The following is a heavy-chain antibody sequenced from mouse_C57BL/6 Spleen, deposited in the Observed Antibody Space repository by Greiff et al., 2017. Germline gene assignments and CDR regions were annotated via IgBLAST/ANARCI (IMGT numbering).Heavy chain of an antibody. CDR2: IDPSDSYT. CDR3: ARGRSNYGIAY. J-gene: IGHJ3*01. CDR1: GYTFTSYG. D-gene: IGHD1-1*01. Sequence: VQLQQSGAELARPGASVKLSCKASGYTFTSYGISWVKQRTGQGLEWIGEIDPSDSYTNYNHKFQGKSTLTVDKSSSTAYMQLSSLTSEDSAVDYCARGRSNYGIAYWGQGTLVTVSA. V-gene: IGHV1-81*01.